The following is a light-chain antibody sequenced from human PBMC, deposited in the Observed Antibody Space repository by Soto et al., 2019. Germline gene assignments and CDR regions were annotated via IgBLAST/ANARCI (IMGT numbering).Light chain of an antibody. CDR2: GAS. J-gene: IGKJ2*01. V-gene: IGKV1-9*01. CDR3: QQLNSHPRT. Sequence: DIQLTQSPIFLSASVGDRVTISCRASQAIFNYLAWYRQKPGKAPNLLIFGASTLQSGVPSRFSGSGSGTEFTLTISSLQPEDFATYYCQQLNSHPRTFGQGTKLEIK. CDR1: QAIFNY.